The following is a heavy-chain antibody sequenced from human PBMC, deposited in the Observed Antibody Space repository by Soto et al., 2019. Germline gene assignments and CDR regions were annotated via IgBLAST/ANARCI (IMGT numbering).Heavy chain of an antibody. J-gene: IGHJ6*02. CDR1: GGTFSSYA. D-gene: IGHD5-12*01. CDR3: AREKVATADYYYYYGMDV. CDR2: IIPIFGTA. Sequence: RASVKVSCKASGGTFSSYAISWVRQAPGQGLEWMGGIIPIFGTANYAQKFQGRVTITADESTSTAYMELSSLRSEDTAVYYCAREKVATADYYYYYGMDVWGQGTTVTVSS. V-gene: IGHV1-69*13.